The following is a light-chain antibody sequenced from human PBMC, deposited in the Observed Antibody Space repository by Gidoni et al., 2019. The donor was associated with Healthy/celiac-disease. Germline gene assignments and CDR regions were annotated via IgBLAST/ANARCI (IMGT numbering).Light chain of an antibody. CDR3: QSADSSGTYWV. CDR1: ALPKQY. CDR2: KDS. Sequence: SYELTQPPSVSVSPGTTARMTCSGDALPKQYAYWYQQKPGQAPVLVIYKDSERPSGIPERFSGSSSGTTVTLTISGVQAEDEADYYCQSADSSGTYWVFGGGTKLTVL. J-gene: IGLJ3*02. V-gene: IGLV3-25*03.